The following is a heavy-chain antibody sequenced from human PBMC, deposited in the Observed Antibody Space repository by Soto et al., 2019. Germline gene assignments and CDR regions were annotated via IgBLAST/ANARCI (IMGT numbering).Heavy chain of an antibody. V-gene: IGHV4-39*01. J-gene: IGHJ6*02. D-gene: IGHD1-7*01. CDR2: IYYSGST. Sequence: PSETLSLTCTVSGGSISSSSYYWGWIRQPPGKGLEWIGSIYYSGSTYYNPSLKSRVTISVDTSKNQFSLKLGAVTAADTAVYYCARSDNRNSLYGVDVWGQGTAVTVSS. CDR3: ARSDNRNSLYGVDV. CDR1: GGSISSSSYY.